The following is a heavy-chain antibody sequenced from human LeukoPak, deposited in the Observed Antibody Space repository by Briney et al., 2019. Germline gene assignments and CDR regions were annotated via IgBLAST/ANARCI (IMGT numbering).Heavy chain of an antibody. D-gene: IGHD6-13*01. Sequence: SETLSLTCTVSGDSISTYYWSWIRQPPGKGLEWIGYIYYSGSTKYNPSLKSRVTISVDTSKNQFSLKLSSVTAADPAVYYCARVKGQSAAGNDYWGQGTLVTVSS. CDR2: IYYSGST. CDR3: ARVKGQSAAGNDY. CDR1: GDSISTYY. J-gene: IGHJ4*02. V-gene: IGHV4-59*01.